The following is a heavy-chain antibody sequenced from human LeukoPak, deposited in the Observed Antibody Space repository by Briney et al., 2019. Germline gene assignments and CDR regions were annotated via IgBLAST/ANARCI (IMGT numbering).Heavy chain of an antibody. CDR3: ARAIYGYYMDV. CDR2: ISSSSSYI. V-gene: IGHV3-21*01. D-gene: IGHD3-3*02. CDR1: GFTFSSYS. J-gene: IGHJ6*03. Sequence: GGSLRLSCAAPGFTFSSYSMNWVRQAPGKGLEWVSSISSSSSYIYYADSVKGRFTISRDNAKNSPYLQMNSLRAEDTAVYYCARAIYGYYMDVWGKGTTVTVSS.